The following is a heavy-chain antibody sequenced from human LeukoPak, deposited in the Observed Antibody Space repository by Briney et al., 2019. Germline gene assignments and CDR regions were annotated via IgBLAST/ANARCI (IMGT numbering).Heavy chain of an antibody. V-gene: IGHV3-30*02. D-gene: IGHD3-9*01. J-gene: IGHJ4*02. CDR1: GFTFSSYG. CDR2: IRYDGDNK. CDR3: SKDRLDRTGYYFFDY. Sequence: GGSLRLSCAASGFTFSSYGMHWVRQAPGKGLEWVASIRYDGDNKYYADSVRGRFTISRDDSRNTLYVQMNSLRVEDTAAYFCSKDRLDRTGYYFFDYWGQGTLVTVSS.